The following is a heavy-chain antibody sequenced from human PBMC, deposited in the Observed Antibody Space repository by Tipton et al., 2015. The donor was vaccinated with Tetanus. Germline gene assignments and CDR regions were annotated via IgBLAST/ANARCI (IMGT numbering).Heavy chain of an antibody. J-gene: IGHJ4*02. CDR1: GALLTTGGYS. Sequence: TLSLTCNVTGALLTTGGYSWGWIRQPPGQGLEWIGYIYQTGSTYFHPSLKSRLTISVDTSKNQFSLNLRSVITADTAVYYCARANNDYPKKGPFDYWGQGILVTVSS. CDR2: IYQTGST. D-gene: IGHD5-12*01. CDR3: ARANNDYPKKGPFDY. V-gene: IGHV4-30-2*01.